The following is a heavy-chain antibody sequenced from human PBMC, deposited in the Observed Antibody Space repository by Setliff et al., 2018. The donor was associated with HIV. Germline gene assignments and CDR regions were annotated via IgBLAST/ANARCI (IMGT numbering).Heavy chain of an antibody. J-gene: IGHJ4*02. CDR1: GDSINSDRW. V-gene: IGHV4-4*02. Sequence: SETLSLTCAVSGDSINSDRWWSWVRQPPGEGLEWIDQIHHSGTTNYNPSLKSRVTLSVDTSKNQFFLSLRYVAAADAALYYCARGSYRGTGYFVRYFDYWGQGILVTVSS. CDR2: IHHSGTT. CDR3: ARGSYRGTGYFVRYFDY. D-gene: IGHD3-9*01.